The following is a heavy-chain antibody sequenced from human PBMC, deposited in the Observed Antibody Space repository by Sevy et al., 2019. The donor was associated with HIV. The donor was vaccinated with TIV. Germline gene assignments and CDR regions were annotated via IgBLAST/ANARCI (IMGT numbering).Heavy chain of an antibody. CDR2: INRDGSGT. Sequence: GGPRSLSWEASGFTSGSIWWTWVPQAPGKGLEWFSRINRDGSGTGNPDSVKGRLTISRDNAKNTGYLEMNSLGAEDTAVYYCARGGLTSSGWYAYWGQGALVTVSS. CDR1: GFTSGSIW. V-gene: IGHV3-74*01. D-gene: IGHD6-19*01. CDR3: ARGGLTSSGWYAY. J-gene: IGHJ4*02.